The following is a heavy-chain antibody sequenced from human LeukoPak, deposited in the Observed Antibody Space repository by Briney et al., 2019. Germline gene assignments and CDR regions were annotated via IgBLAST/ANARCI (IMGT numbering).Heavy chain of an antibody. CDR3: ATRSEGGYGMDV. Sequence: ASVKVSCKASGGTFSSYAISWVRQAPGQGLEWMGGFDPEDGETIYAQKFQGRVTMTEDTSTDTAYMELSSLRSEDTAVYYCATRSEGGYGMDVWGQGTTVTVSS. V-gene: IGHV1-24*01. J-gene: IGHJ6*02. CDR1: GGTFSSYA. D-gene: IGHD2-15*01. CDR2: FDPEDGET.